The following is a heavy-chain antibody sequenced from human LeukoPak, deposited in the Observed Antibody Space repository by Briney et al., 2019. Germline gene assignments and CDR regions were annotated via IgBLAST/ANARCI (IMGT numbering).Heavy chain of an antibody. CDR3: AREVVLTSINYGDSDY. CDR1: GFTFSSYW. CDR2: IKQDGSEK. V-gene: IGHV3-7*01. J-gene: IGHJ4*02. D-gene: IGHD4-17*01. Sequence: GGSLRLSCAASGFTFSSYWMSWVRQAPGKGLEWVANIKQDGSEKYYVDSVKGRFTISRDNAKNSLYLQMNSLRAEDTAVYYCAREVVLTSINYGDSDYWGQGTLVTVSS.